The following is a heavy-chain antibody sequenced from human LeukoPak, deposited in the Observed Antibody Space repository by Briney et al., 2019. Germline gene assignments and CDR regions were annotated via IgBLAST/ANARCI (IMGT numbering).Heavy chain of an antibody. J-gene: IGHJ4*02. V-gene: IGHV1-2*02. CDR1: GYTFTGYY. D-gene: IGHD2-15*01. CDR3: ARGEDIVVVL. Sequence: ASVMVSCKASGYTFTGYYMHWVRQAPGQGLEWMGWINPNSGGTNYAQKFQGRVTMTRDTSISTAHMELSRLRSDDTAVYYCARGEDIVVVLWGQGTLVTVSS. CDR2: INPNSGGT.